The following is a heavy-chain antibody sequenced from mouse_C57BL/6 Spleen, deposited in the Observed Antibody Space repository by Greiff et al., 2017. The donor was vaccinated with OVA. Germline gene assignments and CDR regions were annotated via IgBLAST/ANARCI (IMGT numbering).Heavy chain of an antibody. D-gene: IGHD1-1*01. CDR1: GYTFTDYN. CDR2: INPNNGGT. V-gene: IGHV1-22*01. CDR3: ARSIYYDGSSYWYFDV. J-gene: IGHJ1*03. Sequence: VQLQQSGPELVKPGASVKMSCKASGYTFTDYNMHWVKQSHGKSLEWIGYINPNNGGTSYNQKFKGKATLTVNKSSSTAYMELRSLTSEDSAVYYCARSIYYDGSSYWYFDVWGTGTTVTVSS.